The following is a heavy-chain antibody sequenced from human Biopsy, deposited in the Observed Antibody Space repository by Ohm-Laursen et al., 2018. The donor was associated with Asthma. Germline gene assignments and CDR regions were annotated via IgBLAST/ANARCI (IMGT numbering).Heavy chain of an antibody. CDR3: AKAEPYFDWYWFHP. Sequence: SLRLSCTASGFTFSSYAMSGVRQAPGKGLEWVSAISGSGGSTYYADSVKGRFTISRDNSKNTLYLQMNSLRAEDTAVYYCAKAEPYFDWYWFHPWGQGTLVTVSS. V-gene: IGHV3-23*01. J-gene: IGHJ5*02. D-gene: IGHD3-9*01. CDR2: ISGSGGST. CDR1: GFTFSSYA.